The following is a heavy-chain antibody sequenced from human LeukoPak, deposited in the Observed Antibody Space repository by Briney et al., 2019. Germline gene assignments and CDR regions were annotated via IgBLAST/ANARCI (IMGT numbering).Heavy chain of an antibody. J-gene: IGHJ4*02. CDR2: ISYDGSNK. Sequence: GGSLRLSCAPSGFTFSSYAMHWVRQAPGKGLEWVAVISYDGSNKYYADSVKGRFTNSRDNSKNTLYLQMNSLRAEDTAVYYCARGYGSSSSDYWGQGTLVTVSS. D-gene: IGHD6-6*01. CDR3: ARGYGSSSSDY. V-gene: IGHV3-30-3*01. CDR1: GFTFSSYA.